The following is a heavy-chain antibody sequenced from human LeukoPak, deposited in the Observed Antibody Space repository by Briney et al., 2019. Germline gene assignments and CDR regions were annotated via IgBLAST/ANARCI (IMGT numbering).Heavy chain of an antibody. Sequence: GGSLRLSCAASGFTFSSYSMNWVRQAPGKGLEWVSSISSSSSYIYYADSVKGRFTISRDNSKNTLYLQMNSLRAEDTAVYYCARETNSGYDAFDIWGQGTMVTVSS. CDR2: ISSSSSYI. J-gene: IGHJ3*02. V-gene: IGHV3-21*04. CDR1: GFTFSSYS. CDR3: ARETNSGYDAFDI. D-gene: IGHD5-12*01.